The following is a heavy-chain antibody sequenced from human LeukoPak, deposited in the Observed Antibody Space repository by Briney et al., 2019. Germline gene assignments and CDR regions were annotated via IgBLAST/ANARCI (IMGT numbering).Heavy chain of an antibody. Sequence: GGSLRLSCAASGFKFDDYAMHWVRQVPGKGLEWVSGISWNSGLIDYADSVKGRFSISRDNAKNSLYLQMNSLRAEDTALYYCAKERSSAIDYWGQGTLVTVSS. J-gene: IGHJ4*02. CDR2: ISWNSGLI. D-gene: IGHD2-15*01. CDR3: AKERSSAIDY. V-gene: IGHV3-9*01. CDR1: GFKFDDYA.